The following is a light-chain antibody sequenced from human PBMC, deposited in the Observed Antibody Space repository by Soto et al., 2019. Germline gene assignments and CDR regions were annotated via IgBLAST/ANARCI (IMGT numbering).Light chain of an antibody. CDR3: QQFDDLPLT. CDR2: DAS. Sequence: DIQMTQSPSTLSSSLLDRVTITFQASHDIKKYLNWYQQKAHKVPKLLIHDASTLATGVPSRFTGSGSGTDFTLTINSLQPEDVATYYCQQFDDLPLTFGGGTKVDIK. V-gene: IGKV1-33*01. J-gene: IGKJ4*01. CDR1: HDIKKY.